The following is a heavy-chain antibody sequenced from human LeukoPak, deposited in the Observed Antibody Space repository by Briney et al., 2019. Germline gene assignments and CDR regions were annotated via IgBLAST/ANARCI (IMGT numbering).Heavy chain of an antibody. D-gene: IGHD2-2*03. Sequence: GGSLRLSCAASGFTFSSYGMHWVRQAPGKGLEWVAFIRYGGSNKYYADSVKGRFTISRDNSKNTLYLQMNSLRAEDTAVYYCVPGGSLDIVVVPAAANEPFDYWGQGTLVTVSS. CDR3: VPGGSLDIVVVPAAANEPFDY. V-gene: IGHV3-30*02. CDR1: GFTFSSYG. CDR2: IRYGGSNK. J-gene: IGHJ4*02.